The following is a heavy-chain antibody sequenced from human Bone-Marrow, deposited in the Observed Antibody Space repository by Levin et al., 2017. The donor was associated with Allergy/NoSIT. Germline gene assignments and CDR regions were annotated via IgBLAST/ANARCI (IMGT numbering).Heavy chain of an antibody. CDR2: IKQDGSEK. V-gene: IGHV3-7*04. CDR1: GFTFSSYW. D-gene: IGHD3-3*01. CDR3: AREKFGEGADFDY. J-gene: IGHJ4*02. Sequence: GGSLRLSCAASGFTFSSYWMSWVRQAPGKGLEWVANIKQDGSEKYYVDSVKGRFTISRDNAKNSLYLQMNSLRAEDTAVYYCAREKFGEGADFDYWGQGTLVTVSS.